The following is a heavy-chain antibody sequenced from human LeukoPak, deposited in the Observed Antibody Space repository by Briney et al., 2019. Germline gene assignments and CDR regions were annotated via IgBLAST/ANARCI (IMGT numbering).Heavy chain of an antibody. CDR2: IYHSVST. Sequence: PSQTLSLTCAVSGGSISSGGYSWSWIRQPPGKGLEWIGYIYHSVSTYYNPSLKSRVTISVDRSKNQFSLKLSSVTAADTAVYYCARSTVTTEIDYWGQGTLVTVSS. CDR1: GGSISSGGYS. D-gene: IGHD4-17*01. CDR3: ARSTVTTEIDY. J-gene: IGHJ4*02. V-gene: IGHV4-30-2*01.